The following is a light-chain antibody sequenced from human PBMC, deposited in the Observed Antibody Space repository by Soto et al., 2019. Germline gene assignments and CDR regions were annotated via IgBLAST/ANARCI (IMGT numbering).Light chain of an antibody. CDR2: DVD. CDR3: RSYTTGSADE. CDR1: SSDVGGYNY. V-gene: IGLV2-14*03. J-gene: IGLJ1*01. Sequence: QSALTQPASVSGSPGQSITISCTGTSSDVGGYNYVSWYQQHPGKAPKLMIYDVDNRPSGVSNRFSGSKSGNTASLTISGLRAEDEAYYYCRSYTTGSADEFGTGTKVTVL.